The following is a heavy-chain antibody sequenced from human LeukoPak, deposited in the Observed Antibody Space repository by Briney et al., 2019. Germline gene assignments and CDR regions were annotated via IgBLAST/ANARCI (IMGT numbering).Heavy chain of an antibody. D-gene: IGHD6-13*01. CDR3: ARDLRSSWPNNWFDP. CDR1: GGSISSSSYY. J-gene: IGHJ5*02. Sequence: SETLSLTCTVSGGSISSSSYYWGWIRQPPGKGLEWIGSIYYSGSTYYNPSLKGRVTISVDTSKNQFSLKLSSVTAADTAVYYCARDLRSSWPNNWFDPWGQGTLVTVSS. CDR2: IYYSGST. V-gene: IGHV4-39*07.